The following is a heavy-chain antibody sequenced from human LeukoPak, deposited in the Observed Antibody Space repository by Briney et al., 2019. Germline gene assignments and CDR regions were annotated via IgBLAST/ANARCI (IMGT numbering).Heavy chain of an antibody. CDR3: ARVGGYEGYYYGMDV. CDR1: GYTFTSYG. Sequence: ASVKVSCKASGYTFTSYGISWVRQAPGQGLEWMGWISAYNCNTNYAQKLQGRVTMTTDTSTSTAYMELRSLRSDDTAVYYCARVGGYEGYYYGMDVWGQGTTVTVSS. V-gene: IGHV1-18*01. D-gene: IGHD6-19*01. CDR2: ISAYNCNT. J-gene: IGHJ6*02.